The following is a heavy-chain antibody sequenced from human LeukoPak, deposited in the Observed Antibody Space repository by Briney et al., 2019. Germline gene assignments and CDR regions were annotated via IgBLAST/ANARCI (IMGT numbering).Heavy chain of an antibody. V-gene: IGHV4-59*08. CDR2: IYYSGST. Sequence: SETLSLTCTVSGGSISSYYWSWIRQPPGKGLEWIGYIYYSGSTNYNPSLKSRVTISVDTSKDQFSLKLSSVTAADTAVYYCARQGYYYDSSGYSTFDYWGQGTLVTVSS. CDR1: GGSISSYY. D-gene: IGHD3-22*01. J-gene: IGHJ4*02. CDR3: ARQGYYYDSSGYSTFDY.